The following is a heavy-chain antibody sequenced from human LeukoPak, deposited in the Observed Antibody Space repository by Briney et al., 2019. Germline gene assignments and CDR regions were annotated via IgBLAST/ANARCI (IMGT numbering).Heavy chain of an antibody. CDR3: ASVDRGYYSSGSYVY. CDR1: GFTFSNYW. CDR2: IKQDGGEK. D-gene: IGHD3-10*01. Sequence: GGSLRLSCAASGFTFSNYWMSWVRQAPGKGLEWVANIKQDGGEKYYADSVKGRFTISRDNAKSSLYLQVNSLRVEDTAVYYCASVDRGYYSSGSYVYWGQRTLVTVSS. V-gene: IGHV3-7*01. J-gene: IGHJ4*02.